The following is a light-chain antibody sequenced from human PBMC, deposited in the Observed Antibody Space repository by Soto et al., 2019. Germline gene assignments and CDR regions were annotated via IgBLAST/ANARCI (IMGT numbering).Light chain of an antibody. V-gene: IGLV2-23*02. CDR3: CSYAGSSNMI. Sequence: QSALTQPASVSGSPGQSITISCTGTSSDVGSFDLVSWYQQHPGKAHKLMIFEVNNRPSGVSHRFSGSKSGNTASLTISGLQGEDEAAYYCCSYAGSSNMIFGGGTKLTVL. CDR2: EVN. CDR1: SSDVGSFDL. J-gene: IGLJ2*01.